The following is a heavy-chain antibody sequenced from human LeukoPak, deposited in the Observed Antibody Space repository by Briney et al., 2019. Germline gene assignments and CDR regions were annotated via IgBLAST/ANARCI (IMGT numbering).Heavy chain of an antibody. CDR1: GGSISSYY. V-gene: IGHV4-4*07. Sequence: SETLSLTCTVSGGSISSYYWSWIRQPAGKGLEWIGRIYTSGSTNYNPSLKSRVTMSVDTSKNQFSLKLSSVTAADTAVYYCARLKSYDFWSGYYTRPAFDYWGQGTLVTVSS. CDR2: IYTSGST. D-gene: IGHD3-3*01. CDR3: ARLKSYDFWSGYYTRPAFDY. J-gene: IGHJ4*02.